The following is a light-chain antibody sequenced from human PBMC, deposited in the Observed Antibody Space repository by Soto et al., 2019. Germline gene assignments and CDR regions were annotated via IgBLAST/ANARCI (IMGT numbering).Light chain of an antibody. Sequence: EIVMTQSPLTLPVTPGEPASISCRSSQSISSWLAWYQQKPGQAPGLLIYGASSRATGIPDRFSGSGSGTDFTLTISSLEPEDFAVYYCQQRSNWPITFGQGTRLEIK. CDR3: QQRSNWPIT. CDR2: GAS. V-gene: IGKV3-11*01. J-gene: IGKJ5*01. CDR1: QSISSW.